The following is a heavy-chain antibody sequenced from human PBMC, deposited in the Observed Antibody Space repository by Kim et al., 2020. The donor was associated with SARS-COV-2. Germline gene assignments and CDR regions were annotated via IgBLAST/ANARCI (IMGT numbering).Heavy chain of an antibody. V-gene: IGHV4-34*01. J-gene: IGHJ4*02. D-gene: IGHD3-22*01. CDR3: AREYYYDSSGYWGY. Sequence: NPSLKSRVTISVDTSKNQFSLKLSSVTAADTAVYYCAREYYYDSSGYWGYWGQGTLVTVSS.